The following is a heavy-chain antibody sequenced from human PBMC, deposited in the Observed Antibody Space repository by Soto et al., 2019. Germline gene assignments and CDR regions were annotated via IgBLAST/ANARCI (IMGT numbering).Heavy chain of an antibody. V-gene: IGHV3-30*18. CDR3: AKAGAQPYYYSYGMDV. Sequence: QVQLVESGGGVVQPGRSLRLSCAASGFTFSSYGMHWVRQAPGKGLEWVAVISYDGSNKYYADSVKGRFTISRDNSKNTLYLQMNRLRAEDTGVYYCAKAGAQPYYYSYGMDVWGQGTTVTVSS. J-gene: IGHJ6*02. D-gene: IGHD1-26*01. CDR1: GFTFSSYG. CDR2: ISYDGSNK.